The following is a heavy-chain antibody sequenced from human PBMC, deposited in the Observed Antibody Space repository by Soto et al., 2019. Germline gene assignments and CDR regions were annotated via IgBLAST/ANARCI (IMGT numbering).Heavy chain of an antibody. V-gene: IGHV1-18*01. D-gene: IGHD3-16*01. CDR3: ARPSYGLDDYYYYYYMDV. Sequence: ASVKVSCKASGYTFTSYGISWVRQAPGQGLEWMGWISAYNGNTNYAQKLQGRVTMTTDTSMSTAYMELRSLRSDDTAVYYCARPSYGLDDYYYYYYMDVWGKGTTVTVSS. CDR1: GYTFTSYG. J-gene: IGHJ6*03. CDR2: ISAYNGNT.